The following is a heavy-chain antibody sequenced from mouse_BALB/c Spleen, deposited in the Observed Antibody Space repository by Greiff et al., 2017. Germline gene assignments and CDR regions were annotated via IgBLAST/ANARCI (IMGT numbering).Heavy chain of an antibody. V-gene: IGHV5-2*01. CDR1: GFTFSSYD. CDR3: ARQDYDGYFDV. CDR2: INSDGGST. Sequence: EVKLVESGGGLVQPGGSLKLSCAASGFTFSSYDMSWVRKTPEKRLELVAAINSDGGSTYYPDTMERRFIISRDNTKKTLYLQMSSLRSEDTALYYCARQDYDGYFDVWGAGTTVTVSS. D-gene: IGHD2-4*01. J-gene: IGHJ1*01.